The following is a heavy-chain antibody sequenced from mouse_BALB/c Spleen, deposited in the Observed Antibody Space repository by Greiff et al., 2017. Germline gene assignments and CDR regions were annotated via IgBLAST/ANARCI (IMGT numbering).Heavy chain of an antibody. V-gene: IGHV3-2*02. J-gene: IGHJ2*01. CDR2: ISYSGST. Sequence: EVQLQQSGPGLVKPSQSLSLTCTVTGYSITSDYAWNWIRQFPGNKLEWMGYISYSGSTSYNPSLKSRISITRDTSKNQFFLQLNSVTTEDTATYYCARSVVAFDYWGQGTTLTVSS. CDR1: GYSITSDYA. CDR3: ARSVVAFDY. D-gene: IGHD1-1*01.